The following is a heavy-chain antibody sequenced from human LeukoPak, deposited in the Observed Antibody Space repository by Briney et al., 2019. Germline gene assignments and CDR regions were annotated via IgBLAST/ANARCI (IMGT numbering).Heavy chain of an antibody. D-gene: IGHD3-22*01. J-gene: IGHJ3*02. V-gene: IGHV4-59*08. CDR2: ISYSGST. CDR1: GGSISTYR. CDR3: ARGPYSYDSSGAFDI. Sequence: SETLSLTCTVSGGSISTYRWSWIRQSPGKGLEWIGYISYSGSTNYNPSLKSRVTISVDTSKNQFSLKLSSVTAADTAVYFCARGPYSYDSSGAFDIWGQGTMVTVSS.